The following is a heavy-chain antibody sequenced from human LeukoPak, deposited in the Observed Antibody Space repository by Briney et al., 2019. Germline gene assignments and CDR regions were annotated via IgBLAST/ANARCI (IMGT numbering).Heavy chain of an antibody. CDR2: ISAYNGNT. Sequence: ASVKVSCKASGYTFTSYGISWVRQAPGQGLEWMGWISAYNGNTNYAQKLQDRVTMTTDTSTSTAYMELRSLRSDDTAVYYCARVATVTTGAILYYFDYWGQGTLVTVSS. D-gene: IGHD4-17*01. CDR3: ARVATVTTGAILYYFDY. V-gene: IGHV1-18*01. CDR1: GYTFTSYG. J-gene: IGHJ4*02.